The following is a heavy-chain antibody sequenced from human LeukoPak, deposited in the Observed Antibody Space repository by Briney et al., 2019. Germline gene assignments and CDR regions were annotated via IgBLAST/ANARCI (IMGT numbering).Heavy chain of an antibody. CDR1: GFTFSSYA. J-gene: IGHJ4*02. D-gene: IGHD2-15*01. Sequence: GGSLRLSCAASGFTFSSYAMSWVRQAPGKGLEWVSAISGSGGSTYYADSVKGRFTIARENSKNRMYLQMDSLRADDTAVYSCAKDKLGYCSGGSRPLPSFDYWGQGTLVTVSS. V-gene: IGHV3-23*01. CDR3: AKDKLGYCSGGSRPLPSFDY. CDR2: ISGSGGST.